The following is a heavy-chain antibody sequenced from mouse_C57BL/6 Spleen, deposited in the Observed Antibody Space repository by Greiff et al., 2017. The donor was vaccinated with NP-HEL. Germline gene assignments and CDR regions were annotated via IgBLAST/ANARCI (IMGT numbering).Heavy chain of an antibody. V-gene: IGHV5-17*01. CDR2: ISSGSSTI. CDR3: ARRVYSNYEDYYAMDY. D-gene: IGHD2-5*01. CDR1: GFTFSDYG. Sequence: EVKLMESGGGLVKPGGSLKLSCAASGFTFSDYGMHWVRQAPEKGLEWVAYISSGSSTIYYADTVKGRFTISRDNAKNTLFLQMTSLRSEDTAMYYCARRVYSNYEDYYAMDYWGQGTSVTVSS. J-gene: IGHJ4*01.